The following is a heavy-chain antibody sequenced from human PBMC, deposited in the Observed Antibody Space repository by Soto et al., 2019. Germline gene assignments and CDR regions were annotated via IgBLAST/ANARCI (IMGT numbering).Heavy chain of an antibody. CDR2: INAGNGNT. Sequence: QVQLVQSGAEVKKPGASVKVSCKASGYTFTSYAMHWVRQAPGQRLEWMGWINAGNGNTKYSQKFQGRVTITRDTSATTACMDLCSLGSEDTAVYYCAREGEYPACWGQGTLVTVSS. J-gene: IGHJ4*02. V-gene: IGHV1-3*01. CDR1: GYTFTSYA. D-gene: IGHD3-16*01. CDR3: AREGEYPAC.